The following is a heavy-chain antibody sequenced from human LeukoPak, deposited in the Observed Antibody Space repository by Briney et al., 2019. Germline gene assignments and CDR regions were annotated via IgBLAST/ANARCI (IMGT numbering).Heavy chain of an antibody. CDR1: GYTFTSYY. D-gene: IGHD6-13*01. Sequence: ASVKVSCKASGYTFTSYYMHWVRQAPGQGLEWMGIINPSGGSTSYAQKFQGRVTMTEDTSTDTAYMELSSLRSEDTAVYYCARHKPGGYSSSWYFYFDYWGQGTLVTVSS. J-gene: IGHJ4*02. CDR2: INPSGGST. CDR3: ARHKPGGYSSSWYFYFDY. V-gene: IGHV1-46*01.